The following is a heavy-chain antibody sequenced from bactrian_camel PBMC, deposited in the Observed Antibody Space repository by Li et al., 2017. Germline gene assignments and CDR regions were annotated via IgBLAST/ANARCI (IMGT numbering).Heavy chain of an antibody. CDR2: IFLDGINA. D-gene: IGHD2*01. J-gene: IGHJ4*01. CDR3: AARLKSVVGTCLRTYHY. V-gene: IGHV3-2*01. CDR1: GFPNSQFY. Sequence: VQLVESGGGLMQPGGSLILSCAVSGFPNSQFYGNWVRQAPGKGLEWVATIFLDGINAYYSENVKGRFTISKDNAKNTLYLQMNSLKPEDTAMYYCAARLKSVVGTCLRTYHYWGQGTQVTVS.